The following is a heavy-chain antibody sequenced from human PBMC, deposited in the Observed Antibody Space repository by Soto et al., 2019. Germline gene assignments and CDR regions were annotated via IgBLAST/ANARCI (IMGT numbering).Heavy chain of an antibody. D-gene: IGHD3-10*01. V-gene: IGHV3-33*01. Sequence: QVQLVESGGGVVQPGRSLRLSCAASGFTFSSYGMHWGRQAPGKGLEWVAVIWYDGSNKYYADSVKGRFTISRDNSKNTLYRQMNSVRAEDTAVYYCARVRPGNYRDYWGQGTLVTVSS. CDR2: IWYDGSNK. CDR3: ARVRPGNYRDY. CDR1: GFTFSSYG. J-gene: IGHJ4*02.